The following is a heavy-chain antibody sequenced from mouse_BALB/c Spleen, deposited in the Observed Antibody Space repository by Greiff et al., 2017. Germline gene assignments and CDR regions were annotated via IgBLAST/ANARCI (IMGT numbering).Heavy chain of an antibody. CDR2: ISYSGST. D-gene: IGHD3-1*01. V-gene: IGHV3-2*02. CDR3: ARDRGRGFAY. Sequence: EVQLVESGPGLVKPSQSLSLTCTVTGYSITSDYAWNWIRQFPGNKLEWMGYISYSGSTSYNPSLKSRISITRDTSKNQFFLQLNSVTTEDTATYYCARDRGRGFAYWGQGTLVTVSA. CDR1: GYSITSDYA. J-gene: IGHJ3*01.